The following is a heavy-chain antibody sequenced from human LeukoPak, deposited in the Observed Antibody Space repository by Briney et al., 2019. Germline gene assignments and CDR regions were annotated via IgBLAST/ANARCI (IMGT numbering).Heavy chain of an antibody. CDR2: ISGSGGST. Sequence: PGGSLRLSCAASGFTFSSYAMSWVRQALGKGLEWVSAISGSGGSTYYADSVKGRFTISRDNSKNTLYLQMNSLRAEDTAVYYCAKDPSYYDSSGYYHYYFDYWGQGTLVTVSS. V-gene: IGHV3-23*01. CDR3: AKDPSYYDSSGYYHYYFDY. D-gene: IGHD3-22*01. CDR1: GFTFSSYA. J-gene: IGHJ4*02.